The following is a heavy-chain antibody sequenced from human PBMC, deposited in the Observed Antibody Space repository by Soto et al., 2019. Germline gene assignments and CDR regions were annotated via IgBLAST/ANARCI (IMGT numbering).Heavy chain of an antibody. CDR2: ICNDGGCI. Sequence: PGGSLRLSCAASGVSFATYGMHWVRQAPGKGLEWVAVICNDGGCIHHADSVKGRFTISRDNSKNTLYLQMNSLRVDDTAVYYCARDDDFYTENGMDVWGQGTTVTVSSGKHYQFSLKLSSVTAADTAVYYCARLAAAGRLAYYYYGMDVWGQGTTVTVSS. CDR1: GVSFATYG. D-gene: IGHD3-16*01. V-gene: IGHV3-33*01. J-gene: IGHJ6*02. CDR3: ARDDDFYTENGMDVWGQGTTVTVSSGKHYQFSLKLSSVTAADTAVYYCARLAAAGRLAYYYYGMDV.